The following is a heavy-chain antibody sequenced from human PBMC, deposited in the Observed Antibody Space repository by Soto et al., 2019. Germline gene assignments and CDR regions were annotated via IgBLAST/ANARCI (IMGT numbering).Heavy chain of an antibody. CDR3: ARITRAHVGLPDAIYYLDT. CDR1: GFSLSNPRMG. Sequence: SGPTLVNPTETLTLTCTVSGFSLSNPRMGVSWIRQPPGKALEWLAHIFSDDEKSYSTSLKSRLIISKDTSKSQVVLTMTNMDPVDTATFYCARITRAHVGLPDAIYYLDTWGQGTQVTVSS. J-gene: IGHJ5*02. V-gene: IGHV2-26*01. CDR2: IFSDDEK. D-gene: IGHD2-8*01.